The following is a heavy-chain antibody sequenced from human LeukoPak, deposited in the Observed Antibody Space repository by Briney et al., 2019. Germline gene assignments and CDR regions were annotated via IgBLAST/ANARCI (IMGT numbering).Heavy chain of an antibody. Sequence: SETLSLTCTVSGGSISSYYWTWIRQPPGKGLEWIGYIYYSGSTNYNPSLKSRVTISVDTSKNQFSLKLSSVTAADTAVYYCARCIVVVPAASVRFDPWGQGTLVTVSS. CDR2: IYYSGST. CDR1: GGSISSYY. J-gene: IGHJ5*02. CDR3: ARCIVVVPAASVRFDP. V-gene: IGHV4-59*01. D-gene: IGHD2-2*01.